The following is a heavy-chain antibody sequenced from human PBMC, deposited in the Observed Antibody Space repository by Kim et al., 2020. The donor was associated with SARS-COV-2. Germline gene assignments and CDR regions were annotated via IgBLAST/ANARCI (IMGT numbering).Heavy chain of an antibody. D-gene: IGHD4-17*01. V-gene: IGHV1-8*01. CDR2: MNPNSGNT. Sequence: ASVKVSCKASGYTFTSYDINWVRQATGQGLEWMGWMNPNSGNTGYAQKFQGRVTMTRNTSISTAYMELSSLRSEHTAVYYCASFITPDLRWPPRMDVWGQGTTVTVSS. CDR3: ASFITPDLRWPPRMDV. J-gene: IGHJ6*02. CDR1: GYTFTSYD.